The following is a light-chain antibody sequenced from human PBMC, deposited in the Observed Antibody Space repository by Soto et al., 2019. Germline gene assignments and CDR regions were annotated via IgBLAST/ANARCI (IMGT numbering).Light chain of an antibody. CDR2: WAS. J-gene: IGKJ4*01. Sequence: DIVMTQSPDSLSVSLGERATINCKSSQSVLSSSNNKNYLAWYQQKPGQPPKVVIYWASTRGSGVPDRFSGSGSGADLTLTISSLQADDVAVYYCQHYYSSPLTFGGGTKVDIK. CDR1: QSVLSSSNNKNY. V-gene: IGKV4-1*01. CDR3: QHYYSSPLT.